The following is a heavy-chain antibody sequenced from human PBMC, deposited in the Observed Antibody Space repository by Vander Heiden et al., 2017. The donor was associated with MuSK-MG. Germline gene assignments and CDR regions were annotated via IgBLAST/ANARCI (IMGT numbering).Heavy chain of an antibody. Sequence: QITLTESGPTLVKPTETLTLTCTFSGFSLTTSGVGVGWIRQPPGKALEWLALTYWDDDERYNPSVKTRLTITKDTSRNQVVLTMINMDPMDTATDDCARSDDTGWYYFDFWGQGTRGTVSS. V-gene: IGHV2-5*02. CDR1: GFSLTTSGVG. D-gene: IGHD6-19*01. CDR2: TYWDDDE. J-gene: IGHJ4*02. CDR3: ARSDDTGWYYFDF.